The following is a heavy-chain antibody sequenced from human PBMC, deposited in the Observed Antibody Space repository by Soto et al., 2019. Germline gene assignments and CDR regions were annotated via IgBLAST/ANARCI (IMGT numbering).Heavy chain of an antibody. CDR3: ARVNNWASDH. CDR1: GFTFSSYK. J-gene: IGHJ4*02. D-gene: IGHD1-20*01. V-gene: IGHV3-48*01. Sequence: QPGGSLRLSCAASGFTFSSYKMNCVRQAPGKGLEWVSNIGWRADTTYYADSVKGRFIISRDNAQNSLYLQMNSLRAEDTAVYYCARVNNWASDHWGQGALVTVSS. CDR2: IGWRADTT.